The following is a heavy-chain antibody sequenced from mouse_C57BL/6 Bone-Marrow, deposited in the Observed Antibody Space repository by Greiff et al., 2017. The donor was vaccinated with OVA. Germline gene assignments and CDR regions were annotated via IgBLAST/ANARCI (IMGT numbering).Heavy chain of an antibody. CDR3: ARGELRRVSLYWYFDV. CDR2: LHPNSGST. Sequence: QVQLQQPGAELVKPGASVQLSCKASGYTFTSYWMHWVKQRPGQGLEWIGMLHPNSGSTNYNEKFKGKATLTADKSSSPAYMQLSILTSEDSAVYYCARGELRRVSLYWYFDVWGKGTTVTVSS. CDR1: GYTFTSYW. D-gene: IGHD2-4*01. V-gene: IGHV1-64*01. J-gene: IGHJ1*03.